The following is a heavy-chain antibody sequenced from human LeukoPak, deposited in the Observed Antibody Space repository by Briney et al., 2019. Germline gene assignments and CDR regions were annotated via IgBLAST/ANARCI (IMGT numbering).Heavy chain of an antibody. CDR1: GGTFSSYA. J-gene: IGHJ4*02. Sequence: GASVKDSCKASGGTFSSYAISWVRQAPGQGLEWMGGIIPMFGTANYAQKFQGRVTITADESTSTAYMQLSSLRSEDTAVYYCARAGFGGYCSSTSCYPFDYWGQGTLVTVSS. CDR2: IIPMFGTA. CDR3: ARAGFGGYCSSTSCYPFDY. D-gene: IGHD2-2*01. V-gene: IGHV1-69*13.